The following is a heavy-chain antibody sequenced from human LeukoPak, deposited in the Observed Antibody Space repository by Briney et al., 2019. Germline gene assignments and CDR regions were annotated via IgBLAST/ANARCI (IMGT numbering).Heavy chain of an antibody. V-gene: IGHV3-23*01. Sequence: PGGSLRLSCAASGFTFSSYAMHWVRQAPGKGLERVSAISGSGGSTYYADSVKGRFTVSRDNSKNTLYLQMNSLRAEDTAVYYCAHFGGVTHYYGMDVWGQGTTVTVSS. CDR2: ISGSGGST. CDR1: GFTFSSYA. CDR3: AHFGGVTHYYGMDV. D-gene: IGHD3-16*01. J-gene: IGHJ6*02.